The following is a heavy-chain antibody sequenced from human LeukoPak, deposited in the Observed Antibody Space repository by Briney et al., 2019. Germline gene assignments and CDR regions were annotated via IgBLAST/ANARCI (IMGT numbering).Heavy chain of an antibody. Sequence: SETLSLTCTVSGGSISSGGYYWSWIRQHPGKGLEWIGYIYYSGSTYYNPSLKSRVTISVDTSKNQFSLKLSSVTAADTAVYYCARFYSSSWYYFDYLGQGTLVTVSS. CDR1: GGSISSGGYY. CDR2: IYYSGST. D-gene: IGHD6-13*01. V-gene: IGHV4-31*03. CDR3: ARFYSSSWYYFDY. J-gene: IGHJ4*02.